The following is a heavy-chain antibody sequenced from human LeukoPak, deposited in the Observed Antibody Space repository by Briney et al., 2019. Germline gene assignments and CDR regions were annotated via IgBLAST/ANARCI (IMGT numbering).Heavy chain of an antibody. Sequence: GSLRLSCAASGFTVSSNYMSWVRQAPGKGLEWVSVIYSGGSTYYADSVKGRFTISRDNSKNIVSLQMNNLRAEDTAVYYCARGRGLGVVSPYFDYWGQGTLVTVSS. J-gene: IGHJ4*02. D-gene: IGHD3-3*01. CDR1: GFTVSSNY. V-gene: IGHV3-53*01. CDR2: IYSGGST. CDR3: ARGRGLGVVSPYFDY.